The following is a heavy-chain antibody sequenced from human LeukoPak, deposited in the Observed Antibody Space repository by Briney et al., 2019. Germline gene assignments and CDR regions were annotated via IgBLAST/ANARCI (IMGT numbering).Heavy chain of an antibody. V-gene: IGHV4-39*01. CDR1: GGSISSSSYY. CDR2: IYYSGST. J-gene: IGHJ5*02. Sequence: SETLFPTRTVSGGSISSSSYYWGRLRQPPGKGLECIGSIYYSGSTYYNPSLKSRVTISVDTSKNQFSLKLSSVTAADTAVYYCARQHSSSWSDWFDPWGQGTLVTVSS. D-gene: IGHD6-13*01. CDR3: ARQHSSSWSDWFDP.